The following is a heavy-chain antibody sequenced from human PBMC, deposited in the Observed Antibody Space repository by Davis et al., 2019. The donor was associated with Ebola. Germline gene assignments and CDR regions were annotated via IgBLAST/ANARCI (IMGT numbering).Heavy chain of an antibody. CDR1: GYTFTNYG. J-gene: IGHJ4*02. CDR3: ASLLR. V-gene: IGHV1-18*04. Sequence: AASVKVSCKASGYTFTNYGFTWVRQAPGQGLEWMGWISAYNSNTNYAQKLQGRVTMTRDTSTSTVYMELSSLRSEDTAVYYCASLLRWGQGTLVTVSS. CDR2: ISAYNSNT.